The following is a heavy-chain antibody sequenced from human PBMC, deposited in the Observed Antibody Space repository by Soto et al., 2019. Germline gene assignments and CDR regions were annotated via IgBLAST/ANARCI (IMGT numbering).Heavy chain of an antibody. J-gene: IGHJ4*02. CDR2: TYYRSKWFN. CDR1: GDSVSSNSAA. V-gene: IGHV6-1*01. CDR3: VTLVGGADAY. Sequence: SQTLSLTCAISGDSVSSNSAAWNWIRQSPSRGLEWLGRTYYRSKWFNDYEVSMKSRITINPDTSKNQFSIQLNSMTPDDTAVYYCVTLVGGADAYWAQRTPVPVSS.